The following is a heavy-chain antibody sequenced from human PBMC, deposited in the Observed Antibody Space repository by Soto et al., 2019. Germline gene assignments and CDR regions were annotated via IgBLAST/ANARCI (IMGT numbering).Heavy chain of an antibody. V-gene: IGHV1-3*01. D-gene: IGHD1-7*01. CDR1: GYTFTSYA. CDR3: ARDRPKTGTTSWHAFDI. CDR2: INAGNGNT. Sequence: ASVKVSCKASGYTFTSYAMHWVRQAPGQRLEWMGWINAGNGNTKYSQKFQGRVTITRDTSASTAYMELSSLRSEDTAVYYCARDRPKTGTTSWHAFDIWGQGTMVTVSS. J-gene: IGHJ3*02.